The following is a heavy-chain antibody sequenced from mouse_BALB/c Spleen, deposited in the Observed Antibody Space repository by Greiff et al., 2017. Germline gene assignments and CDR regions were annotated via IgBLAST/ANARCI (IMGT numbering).Heavy chain of an antibody. CDR2: ISTYYGDA. Sequence: QVQLQQSGAELVRPGVSVKISCKGSGYTFTDYAMHWVKQSHAKSLEWIGVISTYYGDASYNQKFKGKATMTVDKSSSTAYMELARLTSEDSAIYYCARNGYFDYWGQGTTPTVSS. CDR1: GYTFTDYA. CDR3: ARNGYFDY. J-gene: IGHJ2*01. V-gene: IGHV1S137*01.